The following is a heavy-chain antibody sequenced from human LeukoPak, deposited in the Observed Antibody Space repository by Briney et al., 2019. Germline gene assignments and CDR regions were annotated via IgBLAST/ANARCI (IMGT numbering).Heavy chain of an antibody. CDR1: GITFNDYG. D-gene: IGHD5-18*01. CDR2: ISWNSGDI. CDR3: VQRRGSSYGPFES. Sequence: PGGSLSLSCAASGITFNDYGMHWVRQAPGKGLEWVSGISWNSGDIGYADSVKGRFTISGDNAKNSLYLQMNSLRPGDTAMYHCVQRRGSSYGPFESWGQGTLVTVSS. J-gene: IGHJ4*02. V-gene: IGHV3-9*01.